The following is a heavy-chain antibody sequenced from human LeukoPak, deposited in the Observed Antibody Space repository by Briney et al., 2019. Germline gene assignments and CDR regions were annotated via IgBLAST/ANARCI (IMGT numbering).Heavy chain of an antibody. CDR3: ARTARSRRYYYDSSGYYLSSY. J-gene: IGHJ4*02. D-gene: IGHD3-22*01. V-gene: IGHV3-30*02. CDR2: IRYDGSNK. CDR1: GFTFSSYG. Sequence: SGGSLRLSCAASGFTFSSYGMHWVRQAPGKGLEWVAFIRYDGSNKYYADSVKGRFTISRDNSKNTLYLQMNSLRADDTAVYYCARTARSRRYYYDSSGYYLSSYWGQGTLVTVSS.